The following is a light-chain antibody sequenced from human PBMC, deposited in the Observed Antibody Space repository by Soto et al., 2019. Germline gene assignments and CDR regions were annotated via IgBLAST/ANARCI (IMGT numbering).Light chain of an antibody. Sequence: QSVLTQPASVSGSPGQSITISCTGTSSDVGSYNFVSWYQQHPGKAPKLMIYDVSKWPSGVSNRFSGSKSGNTASLTISGLQAEDEADYYCCSYARGSSWVFGGGTKVTVL. J-gene: IGLJ3*02. V-gene: IGLV2-23*02. CDR3: CSYARGSSWV. CDR2: DVS. CDR1: SSDVGSYNF.